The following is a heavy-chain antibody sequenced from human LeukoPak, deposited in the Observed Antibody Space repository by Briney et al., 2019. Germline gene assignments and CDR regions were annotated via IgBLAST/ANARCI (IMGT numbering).Heavy chain of an antibody. D-gene: IGHD5-12*01. Sequence: SETLSLTCAVYGGSFSGYYWSWIRQPPGKRLEWIGEINHSGSTNYNPSLKSRVTISVDTSKNQFSLKLSSVTAADTAVYYCARRRWLRLSGAFDIWGQGTMVTVSS. J-gene: IGHJ3*02. CDR1: GGSFSGYY. V-gene: IGHV4-34*01. CDR3: ARRRWLRLSGAFDI. CDR2: INHSGST.